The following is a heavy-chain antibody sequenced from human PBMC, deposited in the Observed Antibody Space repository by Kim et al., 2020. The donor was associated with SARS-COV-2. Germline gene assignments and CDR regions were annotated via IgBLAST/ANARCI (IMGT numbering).Heavy chain of an antibody. CDR1: GGTFSSYA. CDR3: ARVVVGDYYGSGSYPPYYYGMDV. J-gene: IGHJ6*02. Sequence: SVKVSCKASGGTFSSYAISWVRQAPGQGLEWMGGIIPIFGTANYAQKFQGRVTITADESTSTAYMELSSLRSEDTAVYYCARVVVGDYYGSGSYPPYYYGMDVWGQGTTVTVSS. D-gene: IGHD3-10*01. CDR2: IIPIFGTA. V-gene: IGHV1-69*13.